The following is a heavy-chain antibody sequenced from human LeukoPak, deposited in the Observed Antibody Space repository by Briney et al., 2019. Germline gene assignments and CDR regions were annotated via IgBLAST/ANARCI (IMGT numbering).Heavy chain of an antibody. CDR3: AKHFFGSGNSDNVDY. J-gene: IGHJ4*02. Sequence: TGGSLRLPCAASGFTFSSYAMSWVRQAPGKGLEWVSTISSSAYSTYYADSVKGRFTISRDNFKNTLYLQMNSLRADDTAVYYCAKHFFGSGNSDNVDYWGQGTLVTVSS. V-gene: IGHV3-23*01. CDR2: ISSSAYST. CDR1: GFTFSSYA. D-gene: IGHD3-10*01.